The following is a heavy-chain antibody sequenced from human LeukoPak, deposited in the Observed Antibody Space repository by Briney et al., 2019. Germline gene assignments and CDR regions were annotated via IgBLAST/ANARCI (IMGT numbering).Heavy chain of an antibody. V-gene: IGHV4-59*01. J-gene: IGHJ3*02. CDR3: ARGSAVTTYDAFDI. Sequence: PSETLSLTCTVSGGSISSYYWSWIRQPPGKGLEWIGYIYYSGTTNYNPSLKSRVTISLGTSKSQFSLKLSSVTAADTAVYYCARGSAVTTYDAFDIWGQGTMVTVAS. CDR1: GGSISSYY. CDR2: IYYSGTT. D-gene: IGHD4-17*01.